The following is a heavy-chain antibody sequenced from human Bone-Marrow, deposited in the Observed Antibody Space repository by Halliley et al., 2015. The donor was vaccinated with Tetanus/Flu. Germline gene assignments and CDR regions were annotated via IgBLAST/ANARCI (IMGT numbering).Heavy chain of an antibody. V-gene: IGHV3-73*01. D-gene: IGHD3-22*01. Sequence: AASGFTISGSAMHWVRQASGKGLEWVGLIRSKGNNYATAYAASVKGRFTISRDDSKNTAYLQMNSLKTDDTAVYYCTSRDLTYYYDSSGYVWGQGTLVTVSS. CDR2: IRSKGNNYAT. CDR1: GFTISGSA. J-gene: IGHJ4*02. CDR3: TSRDLTYYYDSSGYV.